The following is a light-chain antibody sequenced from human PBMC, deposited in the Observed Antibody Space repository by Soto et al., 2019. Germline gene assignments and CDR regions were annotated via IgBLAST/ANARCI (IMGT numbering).Light chain of an antibody. CDR2: DVS. Sequence: QSALTQPRSVSGSPGQSVTISCTGTSSDVGGYNYVSWYQQHPGKAPKLMIYDVSKRPSGVPDRFSGSKSGNTASLTISGLQAEDEAFYYCATYAGRTNYVMFGGGTKLTVL. J-gene: IGLJ3*02. CDR1: SSDVGGYNY. CDR3: ATYAGRTNYVM. V-gene: IGLV2-11*01.